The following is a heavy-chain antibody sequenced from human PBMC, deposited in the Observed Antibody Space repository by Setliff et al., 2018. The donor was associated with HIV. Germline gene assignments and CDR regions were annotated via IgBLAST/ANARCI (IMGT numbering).Heavy chain of an antibody. CDR2: ITPFNGNT. V-gene: IGHV1-45*02. J-gene: IGHJ3*02. CDR3: ATCLAPNQPPSNYDSSGSDAFDI. CDR1: GYTFTYRY. D-gene: IGHD3-22*01. Sequence: RASVKVSCKASGYTFTYRYLHWVRQAPGQALEWMGWITPFNGNTNYAQKFQDRVTITRDRPMSTAYMELSSLRSEDTAMYYCATCLAPNQPPSNYDSSGSDAFDIWGQGTMVTVSS.